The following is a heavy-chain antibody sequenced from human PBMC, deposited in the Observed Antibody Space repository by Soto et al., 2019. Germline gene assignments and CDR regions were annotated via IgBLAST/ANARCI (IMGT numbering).Heavy chain of an antibody. D-gene: IGHD3-22*01. Sequence: QVQLVQSGAEVKKPGASVKVSCKASGYTFTSYDINWVRQATGQGLEWMGWMNPNSGNTGYAQKFQGRVTMTRNTSISTAYMELSSLRSEETAVYYCARNLYYYDSSDTGFNAFDIWGQGTMVTVSS. J-gene: IGHJ3*02. V-gene: IGHV1-8*01. CDR1: GYTFTSYD. CDR3: ARNLYYYDSSDTGFNAFDI. CDR2: MNPNSGNT.